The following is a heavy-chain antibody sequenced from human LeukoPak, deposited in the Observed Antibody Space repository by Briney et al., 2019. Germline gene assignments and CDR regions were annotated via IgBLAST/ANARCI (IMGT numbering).Heavy chain of an antibody. CDR2: INPNSGGT. J-gene: IGHJ4*02. Sequence: ASVKFSCKASRYIFTSYYIHWVRQAPGQGLEWMGWINPNSGGTKYAQRFQGRVTMTSDTSISTAYMELSRLRSDDTAVYFCARDRGSSWYADYWGQGTLVTVSS. CDR1: RYIFTSYY. V-gene: IGHV1-2*02. CDR3: ARDRGSSWYADY. D-gene: IGHD6-13*01.